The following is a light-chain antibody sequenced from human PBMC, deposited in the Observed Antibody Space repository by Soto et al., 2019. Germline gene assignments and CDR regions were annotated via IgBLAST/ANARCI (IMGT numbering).Light chain of an antibody. CDR3: QQRSDWPST. CDR2: DAS. J-gene: IGKJ4*01. CDR1: QSVSSY. Sequence: EIVLTQSPATLSLSPGDRATLSCRASQSVSSYLAWYQQKPGQAPRLLIYDASNRAAGIPARFSGSWSGTDFTITITSLVPEDLAVYYCQQRSDWPSTFGGGTKVEIK. V-gene: IGKV3-11*01.